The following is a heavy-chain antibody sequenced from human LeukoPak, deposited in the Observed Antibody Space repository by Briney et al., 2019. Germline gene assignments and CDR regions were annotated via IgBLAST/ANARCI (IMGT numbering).Heavy chain of an antibody. CDR3: TTDKSGSYGGPVY. J-gene: IGHJ4*02. V-gene: IGHV3-15*01. CDR1: GFTFSNAW. CDR2: IKSKTDGGTT. Sequence: GGSLRLSCAASGFTFSNAWMSWVRQAPGKGLEWVGRIKSKTDGGTTDYAAPVKGRFTISGDDSKNTLYLQMNSLKTEDTAVYYCTTDKSGSYGGPVYWGQGTLVTVSS. D-gene: IGHD1-26*01.